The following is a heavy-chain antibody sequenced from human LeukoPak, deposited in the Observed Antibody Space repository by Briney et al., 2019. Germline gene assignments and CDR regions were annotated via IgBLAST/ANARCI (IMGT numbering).Heavy chain of an antibody. Sequence: ASVEVSCKASGGTFSSYAISWVRQAPGQGLEWMGGIIPIFGTANYAQKFQGRVTITADESTSTAYMELSSLRSEDTAVYYCARPKARIVGATTPFDYWGQGTLVTVSS. CDR3: ARPKARIVGATTPFDY. CDR1: GGTFSSYA. V-gene: IGHV1-69*13. CDR2: IIPIFGTA. J-gene: IGHJ4*02. D-gene: IGHD1-26*01.